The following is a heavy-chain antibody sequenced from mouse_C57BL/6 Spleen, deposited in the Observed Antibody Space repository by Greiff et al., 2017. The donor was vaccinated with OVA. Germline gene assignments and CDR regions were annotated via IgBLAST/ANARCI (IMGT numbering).Heavy chain of an antibody. Sequence: EVMLVESEGGLVQPGSSMKLSCTASGFTFSDYYMAWVRQVPEKGLEWVANINYDGSSTYYLDSLKSRFIISRDNAKNILYLQMSSLKSEDTATYYCARDGYYGPFDYWGQGTTLTVSS. CDR1: GFTFSDYY. V-gene: IGHV5-16*01. CDR2: INYDGSST. J-gene: IGHJ2*01. CDR3: ARDGYYGPFDY. D-gene: IGHD1-1*01.